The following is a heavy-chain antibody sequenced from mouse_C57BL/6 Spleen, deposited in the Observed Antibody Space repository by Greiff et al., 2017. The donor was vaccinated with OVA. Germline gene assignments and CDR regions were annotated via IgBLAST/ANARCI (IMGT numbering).Heavy chain of an antibody. V-gene: IGHV1-64*01. CDR1: GYTFTSYW. CDR2: IDPNSGGT. J-gene: IGHJ4*01. Sequence: QVQLQQPGAELVKPGASVKLSCKASGYTFTSYWMHWVKQRPGQGLEWIGMIDPNSGGTKYNEKFKSKATLTVDKPSSTAYMQLSSLTSEDSAVYYCARGYYDYDEVMDYWGQGTSVTVSS. CDR3: ARGYYDYDEVMDY. D-gene: IGHD2-4*01.